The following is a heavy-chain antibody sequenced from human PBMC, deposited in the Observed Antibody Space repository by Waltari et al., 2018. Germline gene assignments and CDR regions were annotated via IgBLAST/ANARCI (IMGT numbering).Heavy chain of an antibody. J-gene: IGHJ5*01. CDR2: IYTSGST. CDR1: GGSISSGSYY. CDR3: ARDFASYYSSSWYWFDS. D-gene: IGHD6-13*01. Sequence: QVQLQESGPGLVKPSQTLSLPCTVSGGSISSGSYYWSWIRQPAGKGLEWIGRIYTSGSTNYNPSLKSRVTISLDTSKNQFSLKLSSVTAADTAVYYCARDFASYYSSSWYWFDSWGQGTLVTVSS. V-gene: IGHV4-61*02.